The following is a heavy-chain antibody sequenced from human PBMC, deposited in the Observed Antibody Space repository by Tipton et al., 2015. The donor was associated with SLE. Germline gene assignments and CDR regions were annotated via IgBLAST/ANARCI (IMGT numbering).Heavy chain of an antibody. V-gene: IGHV4-39*02. Sequence: GLVKPSETLSLTCNVSGVSVSATSYYWGWVRQSPGQRLEWIGSTYYDGTTYYSESLKSRVSISTDTSKNHFSLKVMSVTAADTGVYYCVEGHTAMVIFDSWGQGTLVTVSS. CDR3: VEGHTAMVIFDS. CDR2: TYYDGTT. D-gene: IGHD5-18*01. CDR1: GVSVSATSYY. J-gene: IGHJ4*01.